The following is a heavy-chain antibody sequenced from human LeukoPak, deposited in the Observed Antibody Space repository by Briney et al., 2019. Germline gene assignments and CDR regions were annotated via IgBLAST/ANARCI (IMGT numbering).Heavy chain of an antibody. J-gene: IGHJ4*02. CDR1: GFTVSNNC. CDR2: IYSGDTT. CDR3: ARDPPGIAASVSGV. D-gene: IGHD6-13*01. V-gene: IGHV3-53*01. Sequence: PGGSLRLSCTASGFTVSNNCMNWVRQAPGKGLEWVALIYSGDTTNYADSVKGRFTISRDNSKNTLYLQMTNVRVEDTAVYYCARDPPGIAASVSGVWGQGTLVTVSS.